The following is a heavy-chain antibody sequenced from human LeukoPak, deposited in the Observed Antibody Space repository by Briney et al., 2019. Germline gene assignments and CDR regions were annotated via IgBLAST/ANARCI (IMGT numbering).Heavy chain of an antibody. CDR1: GFTFSSYS. Sequence: GGSLRLSCAGSGFTFSSYSMTWVRQAPGKGLEWISYISSSSSIIYYADSVKGRFTISRDNARNSVYLQMKSLRVEDTAVYYCARGGGYCGGDCYGIDYWGQGTLVTVSS. D-gene: IGHD2-21*01. V-gene: IGHV3-48*04. J-gene: IGHJ4*02. CDR2: ISSSSSII. CDR3: ARGGGYCGGDCYGIDY.